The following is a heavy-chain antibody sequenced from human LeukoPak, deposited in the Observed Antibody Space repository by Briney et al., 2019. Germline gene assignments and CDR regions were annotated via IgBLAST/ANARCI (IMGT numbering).Heavy chain of an antibody. V-gene: IGHV1-8*01. D-gene: IGHD2-2*02. Sequence: ASVTVSFKSSGYTFTSYDINWVRQAPGQGLEWMGWINPNSGNTGYAQKFQGRVTMTTNISISTAYMELSSLTSEDTAVYYCARGSFRGYCSSTTCYTVNYWGQGTLVTVSS. J-gene: IGHJ4*02. CDR3: ARGSFRGYCSSTTCYTVNY. CDR1: GYTFTSYD. CDR2: INPNSGNT.